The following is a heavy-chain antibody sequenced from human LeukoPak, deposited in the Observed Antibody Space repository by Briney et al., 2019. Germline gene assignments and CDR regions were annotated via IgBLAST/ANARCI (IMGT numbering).Heavy chain of an antibody. J-gene: IGHJ4*02. D-gene: IGHD3-22*01. CDR3: ARDRAGSSGSIPFDY. CDR1: GFTFSSYS. V-gene: IGHV3-21*01. Sequence: GGSLRLSCAASGFTFSSYSMNWVRQAPGKGLEWVSSISTSSDYIYYADSLKGRFTVSRDNAKNSLYLQMNSLRADDTAVYYCARDRAGSSGSIPFDYWGQETLVTVSS. CDR2: ISTSSDYI.